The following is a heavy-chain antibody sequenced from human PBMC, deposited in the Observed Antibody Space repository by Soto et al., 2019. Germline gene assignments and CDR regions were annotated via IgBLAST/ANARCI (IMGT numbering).Heavy chain of an antibody. CDR3: ARDIAWGYYDSSGYPPPFDY. CDR2: ISSSSSTI. Sequence: GSSLRLSCADSGFTCSSYSMNWDRQSPGKGLEWVSYISSSSSTIYYADSVKGRFTISRDNAKNSLYLQMNSLRDEDTAVYYCARDIAWGYYDSSGYPPPFDYWGQGTLVTVSS. V-gene: IGHV3-48*02. CDR1: GFTCSSYS. D-gene: IGHD3-22*01. J-gene: IGHJ4*02.